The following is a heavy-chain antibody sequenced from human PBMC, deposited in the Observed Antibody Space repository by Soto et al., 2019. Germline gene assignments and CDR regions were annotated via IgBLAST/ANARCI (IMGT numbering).Heavy chain of an antibody. CDR3: ARDRVTMVRGAKGWFDP. J-gene: IGHJ5*02. V-gene: IGHV1-2*02. D-gene: IGHD3-10*01. Sequence: QVQLVQSGAEVKKPGASVKVSCKAPGYTFPGYYMHWVRQAPGQGLEWMGWINPNSGGTNYAQKFQARVTMTRDTSISTAYLELSRLRSDDTAVYYCARDRVTMVRGAKGWFDPWGQGTLVTVSS. CDR2: INPNSGGT. CDR1: GYTFPGYY.